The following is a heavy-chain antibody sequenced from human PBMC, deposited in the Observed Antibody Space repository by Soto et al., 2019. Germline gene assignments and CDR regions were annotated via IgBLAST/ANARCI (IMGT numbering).Heavy chain of an antibody. D-gene: IGHD3-9*01. Sequence: PSETLSLTCSVSGGSISNYYWSWIRQPPGKGLEWIGYIHYSGSTKYNPSLKSRVTISVDTSKNQFSLKLSSVTAADTAVYYCARGMYYDILTGYYTEGAFDIWGQGTMVTVSS. CDR2: IHYSGST. J-gene: IGHJ3*02. CDR3: ARGMYYDILTGYYTEGAFDI. CDR1: GGSISNYY. V-gene: IGHV4-59*08.